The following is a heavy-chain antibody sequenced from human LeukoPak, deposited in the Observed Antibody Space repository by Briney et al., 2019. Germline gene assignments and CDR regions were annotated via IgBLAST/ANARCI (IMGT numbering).Heavy chain of an antibody. Sequence: SETLSLTCTVSGGSISSYYWSWIRQPPGRGLEWIGYIYYSGSTNYNPSLKSRVTISVDTSKNQFSLKLSSVTAADTAVYYCARTTEGGYTYDYFYYYYMDVWGKGTTVTISS. CDR1: GGSISSYY. D-gene: IGHD5-18*01. J-gene: IGHJ6*03. CDR3: ARTTEGGYTYDYFYYYYMDV. CDR2: IYYSGST. V-gene: IGHV4-59*01.